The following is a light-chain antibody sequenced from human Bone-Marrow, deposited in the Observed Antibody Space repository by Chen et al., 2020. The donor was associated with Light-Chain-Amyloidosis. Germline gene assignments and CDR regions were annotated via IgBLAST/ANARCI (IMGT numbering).Light chain of an antibody. J-gene: IGLJ3*02. V-gene: IGLV1-44*01. CDR2: SDI. CDR1: SSNIESNA. CDR3: ATWGDSLNSLV. Sequence: QSVLTQPPSASGTPGQRVTISCSGSSSNIESNAISWYKHLPGTAPQLRIYSDIQRPSGVPGRCSGSKSGNSVARAIGGLQSEDEANYCCATWGDSLNSLVCGGGTKLTVL.